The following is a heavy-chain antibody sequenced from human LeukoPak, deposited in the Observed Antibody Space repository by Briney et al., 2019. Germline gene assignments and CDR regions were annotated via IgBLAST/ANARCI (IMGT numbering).Heavy chain of an antibody. CDR3: AREWYSTYAF. V-gene: IGHV3-7*01. D-gene: IGHD6-13*01. J-gene: IGHJ4*02. CDR2: INQDGSEK. CDR1: GFTFSSYW. Sequence: PGGSLRLSCALPGFTFSSYWMSWVRQAPGKGLEWVANINQDGSEKYYVDSVKGRFTISRDNAKNSVYLQMDSLRADDTAVYYCAREWYSTYAFWGQGTLLTVSS.